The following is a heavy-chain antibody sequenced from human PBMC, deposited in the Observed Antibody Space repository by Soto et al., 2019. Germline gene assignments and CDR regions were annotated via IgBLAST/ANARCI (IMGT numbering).Heavy chain of an antibody. Sequence: GESLKISCKGSGYSFTSYWISWVRQMPGKGLEWMGRIGPSDSYTNYSPSFQGHVTISADKSISTAYLQWSSLKASDTAMYYCASIVVVITGGYYYYYGMDVWGQGTTVTVSS. D-gene: IGHD3-22*01. CDR1: GYSFTSYW. CDR2: IGPSDSYT. V-gene: IGHV5-10-1*01. CDR3: ASIVVVITGGYYYYYGMDV. J-gene: IGHJ6*02.